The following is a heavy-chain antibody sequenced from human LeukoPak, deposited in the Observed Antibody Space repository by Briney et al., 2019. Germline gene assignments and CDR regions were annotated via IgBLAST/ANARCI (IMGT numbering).Heavy chain of an antibody. CDR3: ARVLRGFDR. CDR2: INAYNGNT. CDR1: VYTFTIYS. D-gene: IGHD3-10*01. J-gene: IGHJ5*02. V-gene: IGHV1-18*01. Sequence: GASVKVSSKASVYTFTIYSTSWVRQAPGPGGEWMGRINAYNGNTNYAQKLQGRVTMTTDTSTSTAYMELRSLRSDDTAVYYCARVLRGFDRWGQGTLVTVSS.